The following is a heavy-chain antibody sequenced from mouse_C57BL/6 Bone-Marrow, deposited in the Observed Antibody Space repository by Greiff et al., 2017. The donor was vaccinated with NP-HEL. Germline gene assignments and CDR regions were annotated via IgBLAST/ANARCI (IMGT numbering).Heavy chain of an antibody. CDR2: IYPSDSGT. Sequence: QVQLQQPGAELVRPGSSVKLSCKASGYTFTSYWMDWVKQRPGQGLEWIGNIYPSDSGTHYNQKFKDKATLTVDKSSSTAYMQLSSLTSEDSSVYYCAKDDGYSSYWGQGTLVTVSA. CDR3: AKDDGYSSY. V-gene: IGHV1-61*01. CDR1: GYTFTSYW. D-gene: IGHD2-3*01. J-gene: IGHJ3*01.